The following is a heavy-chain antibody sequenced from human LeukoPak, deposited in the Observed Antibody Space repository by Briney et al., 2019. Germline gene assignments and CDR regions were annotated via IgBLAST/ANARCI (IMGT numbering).Heavy chain of an antibody. Sequence: ASVKVSCKASGGTFSSYAISWVRQAPGQGLEWMGWISAYNGNTNYAQKLQGRVTMTTDTSTSTAYMELRSLRSDDTAVYYCAVYNGVHDAFDIWGQGTMVTVSS. V-gene: IGHV1-18*01. CDR1: GGTFSSYA. D-gene: IGHD1-1*01. CDR2: ISAYNGNT. CDR3: AVYNGVHDAFDI. J-gene: IGHJ3*02.